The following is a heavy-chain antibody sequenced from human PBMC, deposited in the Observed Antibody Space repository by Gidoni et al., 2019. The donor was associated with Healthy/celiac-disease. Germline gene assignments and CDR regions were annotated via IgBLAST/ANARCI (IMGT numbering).Heavy chain of an antibody. CDR2: ISRSSSYI. CDR3: ARVAYCGGDCYSQDY. V-gene: IGHV3-21*01. Sequence: GFTFSSYRMSWVRQAPGKGLEWVSAISRSSSYIYYADSVKGLFTITRDNAKNSLYLQMNSLGAEATVVYYCARVAYCGGDCYSQDYWGQGTLVTVSS. D-gene: IGHD2-21*02. J-gene: IGHJ4*02. CDR1: GFTFSSYR.